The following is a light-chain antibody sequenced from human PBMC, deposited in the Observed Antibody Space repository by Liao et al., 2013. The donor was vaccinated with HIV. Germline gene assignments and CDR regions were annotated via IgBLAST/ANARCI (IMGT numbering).Light chain of an antibody. Sequence: SFELTQPPSVSVSPGQTASVTCSGDELGNKNICWYQQRPGQSPVLVIYQDTKRPSGIPERFSGSYSGNTATLTISGTQAMDEADYYCQAWDSSTEVVFGGGTKLTVL. V-gene: IGLV3-1*01. CDR3: QAWDSSTEVV. CDR2: QDT. J-gene: IGLJ2*01. CDR1: ELGNKN.